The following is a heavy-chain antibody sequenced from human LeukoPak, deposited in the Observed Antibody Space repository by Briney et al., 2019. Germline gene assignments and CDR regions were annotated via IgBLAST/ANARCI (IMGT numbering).Heavy chain of an antibody. CDR2: IYYSGIT. D-gene: IGHD4-23*01. Sequence: SETLSLTCTVSGGSINPYYWSWIRQSPGKGLEWIGYIYYSGITDYNPCLKSRVTMSIDTSKKQFSLKLTSVTAADTAVYLCARGGNHYYYYMDTWAKGPWSPSP. CDR1: GGSINPYY. V-gene: IGHV4-59*01. J-gene: IGHJ6*03. CDR3: ARGGNHYYYYMDT.